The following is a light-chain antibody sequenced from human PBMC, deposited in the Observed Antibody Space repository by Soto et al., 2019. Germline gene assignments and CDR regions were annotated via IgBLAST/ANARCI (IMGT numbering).Light chain of an antibody. CDR2: DVN. Sequence: QSALTQPASVSGSPGQSITISCTGTSSDIGGYNFVSWYQQHPGKAPKLMIYDVNNRPSGVSNRFSGSKSGNTASLTISGLQAEDEADYYCSSYATGSTLLFGGGTKLTVL. V-gene: IGLV2-14*03. CDR3: SSYATGSTLL. J-gene: IGLJ2*01. CDR1: SSDIGGYNF.